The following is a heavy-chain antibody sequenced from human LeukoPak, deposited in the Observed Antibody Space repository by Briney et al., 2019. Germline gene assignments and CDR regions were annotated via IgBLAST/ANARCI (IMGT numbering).Heavy chain of an antibody. CDR1: GGSFSGYY. CDR3: ARGIGMYYGSGSYYK. D-gene: IGHD3-10*01. Sequence: EPSETLSLTCAVYGGSFSGYYWSWIRQPPGKGLEWIGEINHSGSTNYNPSLKSRVTISVDTSKNQFSLKLSSVTAADTAVYYCARGIGMYYGSGSYYKWGQGTLVTVSS. V-gene: IGHV4-34*01. CDR2: INHSGST. J-gene: IGHJ4*02.